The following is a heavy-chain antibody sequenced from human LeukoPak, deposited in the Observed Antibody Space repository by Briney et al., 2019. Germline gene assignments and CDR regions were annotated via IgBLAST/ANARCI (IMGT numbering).Heavy chain of an antibody. J-gene: IGHJ4*02. CDR3: ASWGEGALDN. D-gene: IGHD1-26*01. Sequence: GGSLRLSCAASGFTFSSYSMNWVRQAPGKGLEWISYISTSTTTIYYANSVKGRFTISRDNAKKSLYLQMNSPRVEDTGVYYCASWGEGALDNWGQGTLVTVSS. CDR2: ISTSTTTI. CDR1: GFTFSSYS. V-gene: IGHV3-48*01.